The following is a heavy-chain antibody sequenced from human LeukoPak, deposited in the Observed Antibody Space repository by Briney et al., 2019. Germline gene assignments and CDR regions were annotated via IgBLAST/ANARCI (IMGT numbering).Heavy chain of an antibody. CDR2: IYYSGST. CDR3: ARQGGSSWYVQYYFDY. D-gene: IGHD6-13*01. J-gene: IGHJ4*02. CDR1: GGSISSYY. Sequence: SETLSLTCTVSGGSISSYYWSWIRQPPGKGLEWIGYIYYSGSTNYNPSLKSRVTISVDTSKNQFSLKLSSVTAADTAVYYCARQGGSSWYVQYYFDYWGQGTLVTVSS. V-gene: IGHV4-59*08.